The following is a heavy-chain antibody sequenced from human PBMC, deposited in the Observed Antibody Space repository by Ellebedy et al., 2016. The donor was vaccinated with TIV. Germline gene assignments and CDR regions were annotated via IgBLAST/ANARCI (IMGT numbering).Heavy chain of an antibody. CDR1: GFTFSSYS. Sequence: GESLKISCAASGFTFSSYSMYWVRQAPGKGLEWVSYISSSSRTIYYADSVKGRFTISRDNAKNSLYLQMNSLRAEDTAVYYCAAAAGAGDDAFDIWGQGTMVTVSS. CDR3: AAAAGAGDDAFDI. V-gene: IGHV3-48*01. CDR2: ISSSSRTI. J-gene: IGHJ3*02. D-gene: IGHD6-13*01.